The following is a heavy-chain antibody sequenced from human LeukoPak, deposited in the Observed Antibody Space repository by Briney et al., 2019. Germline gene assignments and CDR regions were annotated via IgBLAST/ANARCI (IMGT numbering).Heavy chain of an antibody. Sequence: PGGSLRLSCAASGFTFSSYSMNWVRQAPGKGLEWVSSISSSSSYIYYADSVKGRLTISRDNAKNSLYLQMNSLRAEDTAVYYCARGYSGGYYDAFDIWGQGTMVTVSS. D-gene: IGHD3-22*01. CDR2: ISSSSSYI. V-gene: IGHV3-21*01. J-gene: IGHJ3*02. CDR1: GFTFSSYS. CDR3: ARGYSGGYYDAFDI.